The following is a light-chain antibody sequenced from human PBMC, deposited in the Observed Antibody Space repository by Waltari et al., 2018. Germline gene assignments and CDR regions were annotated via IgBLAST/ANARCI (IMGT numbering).Light chain of an antibody. CDR2: DVR. V-gene: IGLV2-11*01. Sequence: QSALTQPRSVSGSPGQSVTISCTGTSSDVGGYNYVSWYQQHPGKAPKLLIYDVRKRPSGVPDRFSGSKSGNTASLTISGLQAEDEADYYCCSYAGSYTSYVCGTGTKVTVL. CDR3: CSYAGSYTSYV. CDR1: SSDVGGYNY. J-gene: IGLJ1*01.